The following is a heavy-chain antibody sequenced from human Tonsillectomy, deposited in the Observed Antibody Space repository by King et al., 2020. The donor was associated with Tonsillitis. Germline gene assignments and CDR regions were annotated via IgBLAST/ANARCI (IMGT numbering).Heavy chain of an antibody. CDR1: GGSISSGGYY. D-gene: IGHD3-10*01. Sequence: QVQLQESGPGLVKPSQTLSLTCTVSGGSISSGGYYWSWIRQHPGKGLEWSGYIYYSGSTYYKPSLKSRVTISVDTSENHFFLKLSSVTASAPAVYYFAKGWITMVRGTGFDPWGQGTLVTVSS. J-gene: IGHJ5*02. V-gene: IGHV4-31*03. CDR2: IYYSGST. CDR3: AKGWITMVRGTGFDP.